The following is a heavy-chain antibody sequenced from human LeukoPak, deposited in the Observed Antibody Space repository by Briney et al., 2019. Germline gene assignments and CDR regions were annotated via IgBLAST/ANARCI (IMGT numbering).Heavy chain of an antibody. CDR2: MNPNSGNT. Sequence: GASVKVSCKASGYTFTSYDINWVRQATGQGLEWMGWMNPNSGNTGYAQKFKGRVTMTRNTSISTAYMELSSLRSEDTAVYYCARHSYIAAAGKGAFDPWGQGTLVTVSS. D-gene: IGHD6-13*01. J-gene: IGHJ5*02. V-gene: IGHV1-8*01. CDR1: GYTFTSYD. CDR3: ARHSYIAAAGKGAFDP.